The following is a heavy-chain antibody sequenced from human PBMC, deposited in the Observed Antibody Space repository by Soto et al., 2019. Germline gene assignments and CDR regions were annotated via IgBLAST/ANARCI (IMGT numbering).Heavy chain of an antibody. CDR1: GYTFTSDW. Sequence: GESLKISCKGSGYTFTSDWIGWVRRMPGKGLEWLGIIYPSDSDTRYSPSFQGQVTISADKSISTAFLQWSSLRASDTAMYYCARHSAYDYVRGALDIWGQGTMVTVS. D-gene: IGHD3-16*01. J-gene: IGHJ3*02. CDR2: IYPSDSDT. CDR3: ARHSAYDYVRGALDI. V-gene: IGHV5-51*01.